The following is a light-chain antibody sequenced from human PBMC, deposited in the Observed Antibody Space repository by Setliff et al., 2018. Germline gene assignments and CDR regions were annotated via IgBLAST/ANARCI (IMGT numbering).Light chain of an antibody. CDR1: NSDVGAYNY. V-gene: IGLV2-14*03. CDR2: DVS. J-gene: IGLJ2*01. Sequence: QSVLTQPASVSGSPGQSITISCTGTNSDVGAYNYVSWYQRHPGEAPKLLLYDVSNRPSGISHRFSGSKSGSTASLTISGLQAEDEADYFCSSYTNSRTVIFGGGTKATVL. CDR3: SSYTNSRTVI.